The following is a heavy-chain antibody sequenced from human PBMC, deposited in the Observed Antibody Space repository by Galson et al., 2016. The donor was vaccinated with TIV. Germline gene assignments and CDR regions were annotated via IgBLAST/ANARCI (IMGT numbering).Heavy chain of an antibody. J-gene: IGHJ6*02. CDR3: ARYRGGSYGMDV. CDR2: INYSGSPE. Sequence: SLRLSCAASGFTLSDYYMSWIRQAPGRGLEWLSYINYSGSPEYDADPMKGRLTISRDIAKNSMYLDMNSLRVEDTAVYFCARYRGGSYGMDVWGQGTTVTVSS. D-gene: IGHD1-26*01. CDR1: GFTLSDYY. V-gene: IGHV3-11*01.